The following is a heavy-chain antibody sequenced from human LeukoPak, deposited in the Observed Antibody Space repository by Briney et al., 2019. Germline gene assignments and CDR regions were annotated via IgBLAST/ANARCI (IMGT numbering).Heavy chain of an antibody. CDR2: LNSDVNGT. D-gene: IGHD4-17*01. J-gene: IGHJ4*02. V-gene: IGHV3-74*01. CDR1: GFTFSSSW. CDR3: AREAFYGASGLDY. Sequence: GGSLRLSCAASGFTFSSSWIHWVRQAPGKGLVWVSRLNSDVNGTNYADSVKGRSTVSRDNAKNTFYLQMNSLRVEDSAVYYCAREAFYGASGLDYWGQGTLVTVSS.